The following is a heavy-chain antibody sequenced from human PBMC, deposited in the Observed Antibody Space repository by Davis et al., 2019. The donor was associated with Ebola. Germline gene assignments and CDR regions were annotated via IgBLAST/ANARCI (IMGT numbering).Heavy chain of an antibody. Sequence: GESLKISCAASGFTFSSYAIHWVRQAPGKGLEWVAVISYDGSDEYYADSVKGRFTISRDNSKNTLYLQMNSLRPEDTAVYYCARDSDDYSFDYWGQGTLVTVSS. J-gene: IGHJ4*02. D-gene: IGHD4-11*01. V-gene: IGHV3-30*03. CDR1: GFTFSSYA. CDR3: ARDSDDYSFDY. CDR2: ISYDGSDE.